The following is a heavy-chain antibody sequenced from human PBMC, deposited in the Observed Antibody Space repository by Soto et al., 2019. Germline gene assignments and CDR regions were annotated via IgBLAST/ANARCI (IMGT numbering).Heavy chain of an antibody. V-gene: IGHV3-7*03. CDR3: ARRRDGYNSRWFDP. Sequence: PGGSLGLSCAGSGFTFSSYWMSWVRQAPGKGLEWVANINPDGSEKYYVDSVKGRFSISKDNAKNSLYLQLNSLRADDTAMYYCARRRDGYNSRWFDPWGQGTLVTVSS. D-gene: IGHD5-12*01. CDR1: GFTFSSYW. CDR2: INPDGSEK. J-gene: IGHJ5*02.